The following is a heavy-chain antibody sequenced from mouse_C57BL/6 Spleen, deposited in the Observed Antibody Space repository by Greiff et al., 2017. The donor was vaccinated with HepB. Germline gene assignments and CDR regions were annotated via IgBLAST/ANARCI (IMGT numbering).Heavy chain of an antibody. CDR2: INPNNDGT. D-gene: IGHD1-1*01. V-gene: IGHV1-26*01. J-gene: IGHJ3*01. CDR3: APSYYCGSSGWFAY. CDR1: GYTFTDYY. Sequence: EVQLQQSGPELVKPGASVKISCKASGYTFTDYYMNWVKQSHGKSLEWIGDINPNNDGTSYNQKFKGKATLTVDKSSSTAYMELRSLTSEDSAVYYWAPSYYCGSSGWFAYWGQGTLVTVSA.